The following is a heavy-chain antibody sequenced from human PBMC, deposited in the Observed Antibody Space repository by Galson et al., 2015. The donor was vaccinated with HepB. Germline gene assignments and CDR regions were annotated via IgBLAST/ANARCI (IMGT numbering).Heavy chain of an antibody. CDR3: TTYLYSSSWYGLYYYYGMDV. V-gene: IGHV3-15*01. CDR1: GFTFSNAW. Sequence: SLRLSCAASGFTFSNAWMSWVRQAPGKGLEWVGRIKSKTDGGTTDYAAPVKGRFTISRDDSKNTLYLQMNSLKTEDTAVYYCTTYLYSSSWYGLYYYYGMDVWGNGSTFTVSS. J-gene: IGHJ6*04. CDR2: IKSKTDGGTT. D-gene: IGHD6-13*01.